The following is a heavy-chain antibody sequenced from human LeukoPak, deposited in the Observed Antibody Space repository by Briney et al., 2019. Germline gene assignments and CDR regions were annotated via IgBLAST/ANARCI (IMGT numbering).Heavy chain of an antibody. J-gene: IGHJ6*01. CDR1: GFTFSNYG. Sequence: PGGSLRLSCTASGFTFSNYGMSWVRQAPGKGLEWVGFIRSKAYGGTKEYAAYVKGRFSISREDSRCIAYLQISSLKTEDTAFYYCTRGPIQLWIHNGMDVWGRGTTVTDS. CDR3: TRGPIQLWIHNGMDV. V-gene: IGHV3-49*04. CDR2: IRSKAYGGTK. D-gene: IGHD5-18*01.